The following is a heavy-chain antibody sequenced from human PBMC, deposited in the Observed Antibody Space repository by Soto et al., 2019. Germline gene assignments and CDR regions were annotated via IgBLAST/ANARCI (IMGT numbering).Heavy chain of an antibody. CDR1: GYTFTSYG. Sequence: ASVKVSCKASGYTFTSYGISWVRQAPGQGLEWMGWISAYNGNTNYAQKLQGRVTMTTDTSTSTAYMELRSLRSDDTAVYYCARADYGDYGARSLDFDYWGQGTLVTVSS. D-gene: IGHD4-17*01. CDR2: ISAYNGNT. CDR3: ARADYGDYGARSLDFDY. J-gene: IGHJ4*02. V-gene: IGHV1-18*01.